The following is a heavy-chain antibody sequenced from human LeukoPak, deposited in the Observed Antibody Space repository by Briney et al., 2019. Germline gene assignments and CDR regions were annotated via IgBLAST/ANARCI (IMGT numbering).Heavy chain of an antibody. CDR1: GASISGYY. Sequence: PSETLSLTCTVSGASISGYYWSWIRQPAGKGLEWVVRIYTSGTTNYNPSLQSRVAMSVDTSKNQISLMLTSVTAADTAGYYCARDPSLFSGYFDYWGRGTLVTVSS. CDR3: ARDPSLFSGYFDY. D-gene: IGHD3-22*01. J-gene: IGHJ4*02. V-gene: IGHV4-4*07. CDR2: IYTSGTT.